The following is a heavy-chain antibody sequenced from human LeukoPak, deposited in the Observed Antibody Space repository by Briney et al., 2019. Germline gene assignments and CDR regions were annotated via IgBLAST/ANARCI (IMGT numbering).Heavy chain of an antibody. D-gene: IGHD1/OR15-1a*01. CDR3: ARDRSWTKFDP. CDR2: INPSGGST. Sequence: ASVKVSCEASGYTFTSYYMHWVRQAPGQGLEWMGIINPSGGSTSYAQKFQGRVTMTRDMSTSTVYMELSSLRSEDTAVYYCARDRSWTKFDPWGQGTLVTVSS. CDR1: GYTFTSYY. J-gene: IGHJ5*02. V-gene: IGHV1-46*01.